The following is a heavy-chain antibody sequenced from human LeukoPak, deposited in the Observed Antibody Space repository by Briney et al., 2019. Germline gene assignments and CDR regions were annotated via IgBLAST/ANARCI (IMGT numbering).Heavy chain of an antibody. V-gene: IGHV3-11*04. CDR3: ANSPSYSSGWFLN. J-gene: IGHJ4*02. D-gene: IGHD6-19*01. CDR2: ISGSGSDK. Sequence: GGSLRLSCGASGFTFRDHYMTWIRQAPGKGLEWVSSISGSGSDKFYSNSVKGRFSDSRDNVKNSLYLELTTLRAEDTAVYYCANSPSYSSGWFLNWGQGVLVTVSS. CDR1: GFTFRDHY.